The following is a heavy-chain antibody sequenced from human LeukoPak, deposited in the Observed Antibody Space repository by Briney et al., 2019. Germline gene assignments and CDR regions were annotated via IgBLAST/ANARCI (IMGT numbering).Heavy chain of an antibody. CDR1: GGSISTSSYY. CDR3: ARGPTYQPIDF. J-gene: IGHJ4*02. V-gene: IGHV4-39*02. CDR2: IFYSGST. Sequence: SETLSLTCTVSGGSISTSSYYWGWVRQPPGKGLEWIGNIFYSGSTYYSPSLKSRVTISVDTSKNHFSLKLSSVTAADTAVYYCARGPTYQPIDFWGQGTLVTVSS. D-gene: IGHD2-2*01.